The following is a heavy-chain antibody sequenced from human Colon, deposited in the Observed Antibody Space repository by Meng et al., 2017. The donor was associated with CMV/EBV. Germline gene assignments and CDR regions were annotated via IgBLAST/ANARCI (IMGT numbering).Heavy chain of an antibody. CDR2: MNPNSGNT. CDR3: TRDSNYVWFDP. V-gene: IGHV1-8*03. D-gene: IGHD4-11*01. Sequence: ASVKVSCKASGYTFTSYDTNWVRQAPGQGLEWMGWMNPNSGNTGIAQKFHGRVTLTRSTSINTAYMELSSLRSEDTAVYYCTRDSNYVWFDPWGQGTLVTVSS. J-gene: IGHJ5*02. CDR1: GYTFTSYD.